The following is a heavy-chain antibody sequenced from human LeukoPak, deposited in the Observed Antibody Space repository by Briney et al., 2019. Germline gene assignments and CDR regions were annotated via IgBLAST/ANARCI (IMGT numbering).Heavy chain of an antibody. J-gene: IGHJ5*02. CDR1: GGTFSSYA. V-gene: IGHV1-69*13. CDR2: IIPIFGTA. Sequence: GASVKVSCKASGGTFSSYAISWVRQAPGQGLEWMGGIIPIFGTANYAQKFQGRVTITADESTSTAYMELSSLRSEDTAVYYCARDLGLRFLEWSPTNWFDPWGQGTLVTVSS. D-gene: IGHD3-3*01. CDR3: ARDLGLRFLEWSPTNWFDP.